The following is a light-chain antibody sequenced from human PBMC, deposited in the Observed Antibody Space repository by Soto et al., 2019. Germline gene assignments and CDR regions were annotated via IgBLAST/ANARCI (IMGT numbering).Light chain of an antibody. J-gene: IGLJ3*02. CDR3: SSYTSSRTRV. CDR1: SSDVGGYNY. CDR2: EVS. V-gene: IGLV2-14*01. Sequence: QSALTQPASVSGSPGQSITISCTGTSSDVGGYNYVSWYQQHPGKAPKLMIYEVSNRPSGVSNRFSGSKSGNTACLTISGLQAEDEADYYCSSYTSSRTRVFGGGTKLTVL.